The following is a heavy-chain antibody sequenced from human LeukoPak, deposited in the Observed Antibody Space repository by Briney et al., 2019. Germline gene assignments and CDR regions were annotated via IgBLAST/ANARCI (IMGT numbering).Heavy chain of an antibody. CDR3: ARTFRYSHGSIVQGYDI. CDR2: ISSSSSYI. CDR1: GFTFSSYG. D-gene: IGHD5-18*01. V-gene: IGHV3-21*01. J-gene: IGHJ3*02. Sequence: PGGSLRLSCAASGFTFSSYGMNWVRQAPGKGPEWVSSISSSSSYIYYADSVKGRFTISRDNAKNSLYLQMNSLRAEDTAVYYCARTFRYSHGSIVQGYDIWGQGTMVTVSS.